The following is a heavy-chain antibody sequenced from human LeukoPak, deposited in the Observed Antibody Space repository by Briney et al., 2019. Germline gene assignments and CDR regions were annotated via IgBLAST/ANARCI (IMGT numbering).Heavy chain of an antibody. Sequence: SQTLSLTCAISGDSVSNNSAGWNWFRQSPSRGLEWLGRTYYRSKWNHDYAVSVKGRITVNPDTSKNQFSLQLNSVAPEDTAVYFWARAGGGGGYHYWGQGTLVTVSS. V-gene: IGHV6-1*01. CDR3: ARAGGGGGYHY. CDR1: GDSVSNNSAG. J-gene: IGHJ4*02. D-gene: IGHD3-16*02. CDR2: TYYRSKWNH.